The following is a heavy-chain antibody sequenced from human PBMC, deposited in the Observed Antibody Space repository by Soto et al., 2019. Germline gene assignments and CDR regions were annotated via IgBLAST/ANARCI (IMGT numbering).Heavy chain of an antibody. CDR1: GYTLTELS. Sequence: ASVKVSCKVSGYTLTELSMHWVRQAPGKGLEWMGGFDPEDGETSYAQKFQGRVTMTRNTSTSTAYMELSSLRSEDTAIYYCSKSPSAYSSYDYYFDYSGQRTLVTVSS. D-gene: IGHD5-12*01. CDR2: FDPEDGET. V-gene: IGHV1-24*01. CDR3: SKSPSAYSSYDYYFDY. J-gene: IGHJ4*02.